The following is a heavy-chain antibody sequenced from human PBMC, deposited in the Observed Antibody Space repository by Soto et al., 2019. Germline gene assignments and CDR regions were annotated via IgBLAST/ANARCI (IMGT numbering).Heavy chain of an antibody. V-gene: IGHV4-39*01. Sequence: SETLSLTCTVSGGSVSSNSYSWGWIRQSPGKGLEWIGIIYSTENTYYYPSLLSRVTISADTSMNEFSLRLSSVTAADTAVYYCARLNGYCVSTGCHGYYGLDVWGQGTTVTVSS. CDR2: IYSTENT. CDR3: ARLNGYCVSTGCHGYYGLDV. J-gene: IGHJ6*02. D-gene: IGHD2-2*03. CDR1: GGSVSSNSYS.